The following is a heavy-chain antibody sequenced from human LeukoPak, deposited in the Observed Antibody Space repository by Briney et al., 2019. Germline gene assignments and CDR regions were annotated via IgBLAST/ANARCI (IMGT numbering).Heavy chain of an antibody. V-gene: IGHV1-2*02. D-gene: IGHD3-3*01. CDR3: ARDFRVTTEYNWFDP. CDR2: INPNSGGT. Sequence: VKVSCKASGYTFTGYYLHWVRQAPGQGLEWMGWINPNSGGTNYAQKFQGGVTMTRDTSISTAYMELRRLKSDDTAVYYCARDFRVTTEYNWFDPWGQGTLVTVSS. CDR1: GYTFTGYY. J-gene: IGHJ5*02.